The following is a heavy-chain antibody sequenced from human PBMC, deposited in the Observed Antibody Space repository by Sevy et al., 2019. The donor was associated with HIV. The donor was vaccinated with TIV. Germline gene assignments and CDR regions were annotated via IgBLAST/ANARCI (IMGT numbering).Heavy chain of an antibody. Sequence: ASVKVSCKVSGSTLSQMAMHWVRQAPGKGLEWMATFDPEDAETIYTQKLQGRVTMTEDTSRDTAYMELSNLRSEDTAVYYCATTKDYYESSGEPFDYWGQEPWSPSPQ. J-gene: IGHJ4*01. CDR3: ATTKDYYESSGEPFDY. CDR2: FDPEDAET. V-gene: IGHV1-24*01. CDR1: GSTLSQMA. D-gene: IGHD3-22*01.